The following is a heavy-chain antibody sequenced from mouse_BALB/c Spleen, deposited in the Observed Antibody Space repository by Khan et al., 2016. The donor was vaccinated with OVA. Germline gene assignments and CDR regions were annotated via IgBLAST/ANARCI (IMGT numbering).Heavy chain of an antibody. Sequence: VQLQQPGAELVKPGASVKLSCKASGYTFTSYWMHWVKQRPGQGLEWIGEINPSNGRTNYNETFKSKATLTVDKSSNTAYMQLSSLTSEDSAVYYCARSTMVTTEFAYWGQGTLVTVSA. D-gene: IGHD2-2*01. J-gene: IGHJ3*01. CDR2: INPSNGRT. V-gene: IGHV1S81*02. CDR1: GYTFTSYW. CDR3: ARSTMVTTEFAY.